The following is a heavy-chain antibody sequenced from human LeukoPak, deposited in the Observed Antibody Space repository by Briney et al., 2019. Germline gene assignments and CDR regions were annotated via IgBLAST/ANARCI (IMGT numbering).Heavy chain of an antibody. Sequence: GGSLRLSCAASGFTFSSYAMSWVRQAPGKGLEWVSAISGSGGSTYYADSVKGRFTISRDNSKNTLYLQMNSLRAEDTAVYYYAKDPTGTTNHWFDPWGQGTLVTVSS. J-gene: IGHJ5*02. CDR2: ISGSGGST. D-gene: IGHD1-7*01. CDR3: AKDPTGTTNHWFDP. CDR1: GFTFSSYA. V-gene: IGHV3-23*01.